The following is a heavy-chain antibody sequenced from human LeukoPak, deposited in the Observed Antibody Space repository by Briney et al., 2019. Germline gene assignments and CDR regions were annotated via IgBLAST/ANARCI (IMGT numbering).Heavy chain of an antibody. CDR1: GFTFTTYW. CDR3: ARAYYDNSGSFDF. D-gene: IGHD3-22*01. V-gene: IGHV3-7*01. Sequence: PGGSLRLSCAASGFTFTTYWMSWVRQPPGKGLEWVANIKPDGSEKYYVDSVKGRFTISRDNARNSVFLQMNSLRAEDTAVYYCARAYYDNSGSFDFWGQGTLVTVS. CDR2: IKPDGSEK. J-gene: IGHJ4*02.